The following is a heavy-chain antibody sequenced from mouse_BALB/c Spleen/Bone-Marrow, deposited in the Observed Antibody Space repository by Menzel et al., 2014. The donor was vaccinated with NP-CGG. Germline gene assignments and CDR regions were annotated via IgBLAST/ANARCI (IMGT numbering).Heavy chain of an antibody. V-gene: IGHV3-1*02. D-gene: IGHD1-1*01. Sequence: VQLKQSGPDLVKPPQSLSLTCTVAGYSITSGYGWHWIRQFPGNKLEWMGYIHYSGSTNYNPSLQSRISITRDTSKNQFFLQLNSVTTEDTATYYCVRETTVVADFDYWGQGTTLTVSS. CDR3: VRETTVVADFDY. J-gene: IGHJ2*01. CDR1: GYSITSGYG. CDR2: IHYSGST.